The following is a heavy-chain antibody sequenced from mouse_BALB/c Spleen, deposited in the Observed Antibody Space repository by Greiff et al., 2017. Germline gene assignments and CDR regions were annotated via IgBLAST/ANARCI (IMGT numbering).Heavy chain of an antibody. CDR2: ISTYSGNT. Sequence: QVQLKESGPELVRPGVSVKISCKGSGYTFSDYAMHWVKQSHAKSLEWIGVISTYSGNTNYNQKFKGKATMTVDKSSSTAYMELARLTSEDSAIYYCATYYGSSFWAWFAYWGQGTLVTVSA. CDR3: ATYYGSSFWAWFAY. J-gene: IGHJ3*01. V-gene: IGHV1-67*01. CDR1: GYTFSDYA. D-gene: IGHD1-1*01.